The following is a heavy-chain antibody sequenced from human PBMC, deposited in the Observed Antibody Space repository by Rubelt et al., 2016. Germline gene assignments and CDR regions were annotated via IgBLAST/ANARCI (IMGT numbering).Heavy chain of an antibody. Sequence: QLQLQESGPGLVKPSETLSLTCTVSGGSISSNTHYWDWIRQPPGKGLEWIGYIYYSGSTNYNPSLKSRVTRSVDTSKNQFSLKLSSVTAADTAVYYCARGIMTTFSADFDYWGQGTLVTVSS. D-gene: IGHD3-16*01. J-gene: IGHJ4*02. CDR2: IYYSGST. CDR3: ARGIMTTFSADFDY. V-gene: IGHV4-61*05. CDR1: GGSISSNTHY.